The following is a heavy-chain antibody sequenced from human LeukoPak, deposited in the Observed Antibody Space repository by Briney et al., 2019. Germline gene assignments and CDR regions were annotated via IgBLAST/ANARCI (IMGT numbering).Heavy chain of an antibody. CDR2: INHSGST. CDR3: ARGGVYYDSSGYY. D-gene: IGHD3-22*01. Sequence: SETLSLTCAVYGGSFSGYYWSWIRQPPGKGLGWIGEINHSGSTNYNPSLKSRVTISVDTSKNQFSLKLSSVTAADTAVYYCARGGVYYDSSGYYWGQGTLVTVSS. CDR1: GGSFSGYY. V-gene: IGHV4-34*01. J-gene: IGHJ4*02.